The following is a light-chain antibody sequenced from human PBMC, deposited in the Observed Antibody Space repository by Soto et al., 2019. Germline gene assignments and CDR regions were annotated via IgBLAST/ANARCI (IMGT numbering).Light chain of an antibody. Sequence: DIQMTQSPSTLSASVGDRVTITCRASQSISSWLAWYQQKPGKAPKLLIYDASSLESGVPSRFSGSGSDTEFTVTINNLQPDDFATYHCQQYNRYSFTFGGGTKVEIK. V-gene: IGKV1-5*01. CDR3: QQYNRYSFT. CDR1: QSISSW. CDR2: DAS. J-gene: IGKJ4*01.